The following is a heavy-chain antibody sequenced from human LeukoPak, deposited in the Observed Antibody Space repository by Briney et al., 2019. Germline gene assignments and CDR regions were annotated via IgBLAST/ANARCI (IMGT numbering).Heavy chain of an antibody. CDR1: GFTVSDNY. Sequence: GGSLRLSCAASGFTVSDNYMSWVRQAPGKGLEWVSSISSTSSYINYADSVKGRFTISRDNAKNTLYLQLNNLRAEDTAVYYCARGNYYGMDVWGQGTTVIVSS. CDR2: ISSTSSYI. V-gene: IGHV3-11*06. J-gene: IGHJ6*02. CDR3: ARGNYYGMDV.